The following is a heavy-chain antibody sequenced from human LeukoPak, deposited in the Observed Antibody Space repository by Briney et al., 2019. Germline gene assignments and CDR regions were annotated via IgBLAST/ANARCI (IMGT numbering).Heavy chain of an antibody. D-gene: IGHD2-8*01. CDR3: AKDLSVYRGGTIDY. J-gene: IGHJ4*02. CDR2: IYSGGST. CDR1: GFTVSSNY. V-gene: IGHV3-53*05. Sequence: PGGSLRLSCAASGFTVSSNYMSWVRQAPGKGLEWVSVIYSGGSTYYADSVKGRFTISRDNSKNTLYLQMNSLRAEDTAVYYCAKDLSVYRGGTIDYWGQGTLVTVSS.